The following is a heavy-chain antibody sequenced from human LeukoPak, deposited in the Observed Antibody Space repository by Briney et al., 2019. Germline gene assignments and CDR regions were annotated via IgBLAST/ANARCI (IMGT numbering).Heavy chain of an antibody. CDR1: GFGFPSYC. Sequence: GESLQISSTGSGFGFPSYCIGWVRPMPGKGLEWMGIISPGDSDTRYSPSFQGQVTISADKSISTAYLQWSSLKASDTAMYYCARQRSSGWNDFDYWGQGTLVTASS. D-gene: IGHD6-19*01. J-gene: IGHJ4*02. V-gene: IGHV5-51*01. CDR2: ISPGDSDT. CDR3: ARQRSSGWNDFDY.